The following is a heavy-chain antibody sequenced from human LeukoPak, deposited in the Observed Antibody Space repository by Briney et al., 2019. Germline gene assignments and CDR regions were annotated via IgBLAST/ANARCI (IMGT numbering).Heavy chain of an antibody. J-gene: IGHJ4*02. CDR2: SGSGGST. CDR1: GFTFSSYA. V-gene: IGHV3-23*01. D-gene: IGHD3-3*01. Sequence: GGSLRLSCAASGFTFSSYAMSWVGQAPGQGLEWVSGSGSGGSTYYAAPVKGRFTISRKNSKNTLHLQMNRLRAEDTAVYYCAKDFWSGYYPSYWGEGALVTVSS. CDR3: AKDFWSGYYPSY.